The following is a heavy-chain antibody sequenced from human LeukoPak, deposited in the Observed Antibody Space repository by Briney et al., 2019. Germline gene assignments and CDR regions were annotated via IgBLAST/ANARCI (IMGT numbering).Heavy chain of an antibody. D-gene: IGHD6-19*01. CDR3: ARHDPSSGWPQDLLDY. CDR1: GGSISSSSYY. CDR2: IYYSGST. Sequence: PSETLSLTCTVSGGSISSSSYYWGWIRQPPGKGLEWIGSIYYSGSTYYNPSLKSRVTISVDTSKNQFSLKLSSVTAADTAVYYCARHDPSSGWPQDLLDYWGQGTLVTVSS. V-gene: IGHV4-39*01. J-gene: IGHJ4*02.